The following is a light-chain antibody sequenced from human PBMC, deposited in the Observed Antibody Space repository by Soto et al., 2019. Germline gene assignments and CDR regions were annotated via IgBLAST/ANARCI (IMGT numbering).Light chain of an antibody. J-gene: IGKJ1*01. CDR3: LQDRNYPRT. Sequence: AIQMTQSPSSLSASVGDRVTITCRASQDIRNELGWYQQRPGKAPKALIYGASTLQSGVTSRFSGSGFGTDFTLTISSLQPEDFAIYYCLQDRNYPRTFGQGTKVE. V-gene: IGKV1-6*01. CDR1: QDIRNE. CDR2: GAS.